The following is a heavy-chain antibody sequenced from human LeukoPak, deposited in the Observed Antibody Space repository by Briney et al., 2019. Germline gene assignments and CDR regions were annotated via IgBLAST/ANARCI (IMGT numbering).Heavy chain of an antibody. V-gene: IGHV5-51*01. J-gene: IGHJ4*02. CDR3: ARLLFSGTYYEYYFDY. Sequence: GESLKISCKGSEYSFTTYWIGWVRQMPGKGLEWMGIIYPGDSDTRYSPSFQGQVTISVDKSISTAYLQWSSLKATDTATYYCARLLFSGTYYEYYFDYWGQGTLVTVSS. CDR1: EYSFTTYW. D-gene: IGHD3-10*01. CDR2: IYPGDSDT.